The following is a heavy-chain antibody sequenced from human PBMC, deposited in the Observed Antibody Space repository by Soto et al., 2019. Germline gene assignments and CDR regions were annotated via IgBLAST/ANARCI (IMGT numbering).Heavy chain of an antibody. J-gene: IGHJ5*02. CDR3: ARGYCSGGSCYSASHSTVNAALGPEYNWFDP. CDR1: GYTFTSYY. CDR2: INPSGGST. Sequence: ASVKVSCKASGYTFTSYYMHWVRQAPGQGLEWMGIINPSGGSTSYAQKFQGRVTMTRDTSTSTVYMELSSLRSEDTAVYYCARGYCSGGSCYSASHSTVNAALGPEYNWFDPWGQGTLVTVSS. D-gene: IGHD2-15*01. V-gene: IGHV1-46*01.